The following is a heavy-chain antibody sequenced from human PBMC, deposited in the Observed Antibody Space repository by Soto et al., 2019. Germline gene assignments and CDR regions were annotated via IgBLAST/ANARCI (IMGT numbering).Heavy chain of an antibody. CDR2: IWYDGSNK. CDR3: ARGPNYYDSSGYYPSGAFDI. V-gene: IGHV3-33*01. Sequence: GGSLRLSCAASGFTFSSYCMHWVRQAPGKGLEWVAVIWYDGSNKYYADSVKGRFTISRDNSKNTLYLQMNSLRAEDTAVYYCARGPNYYDSSGYYPSGAFDIWGQGTMVTVSS. D-gene: IGHD3-22*01. CDR1: GFTFSSYC. J-gene: IGHJ3*02.